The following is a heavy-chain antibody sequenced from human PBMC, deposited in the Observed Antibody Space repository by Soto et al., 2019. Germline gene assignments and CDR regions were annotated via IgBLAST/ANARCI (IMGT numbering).Heavy chain of an antibody. Sequence: GGSLRLSCAASGFTFSSYAMSWVRQAPGKGLEWVSAISGSGGSTYYADSVKGRFTISRDNSKNTLYLQMNSLRAEDTAVYYCAKVDGYLGLYYGMDVWGQGTTVTVSS. CDR1: GFTFSSYA. D-gene: IGHD6-25*01. CDR2: ISGSGGST. CDR3: AKVDGYLGLYYGMDV. V-gene: IGHV3-23*01. J-gene: IGHJ6*02.